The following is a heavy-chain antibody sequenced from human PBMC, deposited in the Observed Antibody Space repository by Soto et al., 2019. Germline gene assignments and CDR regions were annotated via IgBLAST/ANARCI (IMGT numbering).Heavy chain of an antibody. D-gene: IGHD2-15*01. V-gene: IGHV4-31*03. CDR3: ARARYRRHYYIHN. Sequence: PSETLSLTCSVSGGSITTGGYYWSWIRQHPGKGLEWIGYIYYSGNTYYNPSLKSRVTISLDTSKNQFSLKLSSVTAADTAVYYCARARYRRHYYIHNWGQGTLLTVSS. CDR1: GGSITTGGYY. J-gene: IGHJ4*02. CDR2: IYYSGNT.